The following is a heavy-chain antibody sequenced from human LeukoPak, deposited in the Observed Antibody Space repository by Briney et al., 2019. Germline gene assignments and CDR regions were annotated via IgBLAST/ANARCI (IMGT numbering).Heavy chain of an antibody. CDR1: GYSFTTYW. V-gene: IGHV5-51*01. D-gene: IGHD6-13*01. J-gene: IGHJ4*02. CDR2: IYPGDSDT. Sequence: GESLKISCKGSGYSFTTYWIGWVRQMPGKGLELMGIIYPGDSDTRYSPSLQGQVTISADKSSSTAYLQWSILKASDTAMYYCARRGPIAAAGYYFDYWGQGTLVTVSS. CDR3: ARRGPIAAAGYYFDY.